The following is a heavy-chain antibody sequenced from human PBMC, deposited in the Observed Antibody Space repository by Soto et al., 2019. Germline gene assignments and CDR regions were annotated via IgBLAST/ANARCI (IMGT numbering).Heavy chain of an antibody. V-gene: IGHV3-33*01. D-gene: IGHD2-2*01. J-gene: IGHJ4*02. CDR1: GFTFSSYG. Sequence: GGSLRLSCAASGFTFSSYGMHWVRQAPGKGLEWVAVIWYDGSNKYYADSVKGRFTISRDNSKNTLYLQMNSLRAEDTAVYYCARDQLNLRWYCSSTSCYGPIDYWGQGTLVTVSS. CDR3: ARDQLNLRWYCSSTSCYGPIDY. CDR2: IWYDGSNK.